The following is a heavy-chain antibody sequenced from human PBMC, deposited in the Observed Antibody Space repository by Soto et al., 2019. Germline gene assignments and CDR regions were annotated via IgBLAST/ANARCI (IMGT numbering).Heavy chain of an antibody. D-gene: IGHD3-16*01. CDR3: AKGLAVITFGGESRGDYYYMDV. CDR1: GFTFSSYA. V-gene: IGHV3-23*01. J-gene: IGHJ6*03. Sequence: GGSLRLSCAASGFTFSSYAMSWVRQAPGKGLEWVSAISGSGGSTYYADSVKGRFTISRDNSKNTLYLQMNSLRAEDTAVYYCAKGLAVITFGGESRGDYYYMDVWGKGTTVTVSS. CDR2: ISGSGGST.